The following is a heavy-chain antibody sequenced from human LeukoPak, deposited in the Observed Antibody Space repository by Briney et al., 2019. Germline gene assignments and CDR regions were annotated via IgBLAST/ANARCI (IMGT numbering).Heavy chain of an antibody. J-gene: IGHJ5*02. Sequence: SQTLSLTCTVSGGSISSGGYYWSWIRQHPGKGLEWIGYIYYSGSTYYNPSLKSRVTISVGTSKNQFSLKLSSVTAADTAVYYCARDLGSGLGHWFDPWGQGTLVTVSS. CDR3: ARDLGSGLGHWFDP. V-gene: IGHV4-31*03. CDR1: GGSISSGGYY. CDR2: IYYSGST. D-gene: IGHD6-19*01.